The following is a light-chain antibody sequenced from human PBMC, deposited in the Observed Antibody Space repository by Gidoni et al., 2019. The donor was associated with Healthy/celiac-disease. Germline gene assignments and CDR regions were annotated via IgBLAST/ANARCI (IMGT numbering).Light chain of an antibody. CDR3: QKYNSAPRT. J-gene: IGKJ1*01. Sequence: DIQMTQSPSSLSASVGDRVTITCRASQGISNYLAWYQQKPGKVPKLLIYAASTLQSGVPSRFRGSGSGTDFTLTIISLQPEDVATYYCQKYNSAPRTFXQXTKVEIK. V-gene: IGKV1-27*01. CDR2: AAS. CDR1: QGISNY.